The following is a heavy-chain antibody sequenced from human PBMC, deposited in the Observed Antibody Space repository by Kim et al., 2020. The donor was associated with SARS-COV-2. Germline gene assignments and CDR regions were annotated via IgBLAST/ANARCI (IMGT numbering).Heavy chain of an antibody. Sequence: SETLSLTCTVSGGSISSYYWSWIRQPPGKGLEWIGYIYYSGSTNYNPSLKSRVTISVDTSKNQSSLKLSSVTAADTAVYYCARVGRFWSGYYSNYYYGMDVWGQGTTVTVSS. CDR3: ARVGRFWSGYYSNYYYGMDV. V-gene: IGHV4-59*13. J-gene: IGHJ6*02. D-gene: IGHD3-3*01. CDR1: GGSISSYY. CDR2: IYYSGST.